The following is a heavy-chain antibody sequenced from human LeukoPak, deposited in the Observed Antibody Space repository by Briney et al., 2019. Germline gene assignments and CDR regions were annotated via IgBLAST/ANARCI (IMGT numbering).Heavy chain of an antibody. CDR2: IYYSGST. CDR3: ARAPYYYDSSGYYYWFDP. D-gene: IGHD3-22*01. CDR1: GGSISSGGYS. V-gene: IGHV4-30-2*05. J-gene: IGHJ5*02. Sequence: SQTLSLTCAVSGGSISSGGYSWSRIRQPPGKGLEWIGYIYYSGSTYYNPSLKSRVTISVDTSKNQFSLKLSSVTAADTAVYYCARAPYYYDSSGYYYWFDPWGQGTLVTVSS.